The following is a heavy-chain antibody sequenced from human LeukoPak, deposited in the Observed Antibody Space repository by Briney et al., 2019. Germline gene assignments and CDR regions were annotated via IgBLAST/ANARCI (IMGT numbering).Heavy chain of an antibody. J-gene: IGHJ3*02. D-gene: IGHD2-15*01. CDR1: GYTFTGYY. V-gene: IGHV1-2*02. CDR2: INPNSGGT. CDR3: ARGSTMLPSADIVVVVAATPGKHDAFDI. Sequence: EASVKVSCKASGYTFTGYYMHWVRQAPGQGLERMGWINPNSGGTNYAQKFQGRVTMTRDTSISTAYMELSRLRSDDTAVYYCARGSTMLPSADIVVVVAATPGKHDAFDIWGQGTMVTVSS.